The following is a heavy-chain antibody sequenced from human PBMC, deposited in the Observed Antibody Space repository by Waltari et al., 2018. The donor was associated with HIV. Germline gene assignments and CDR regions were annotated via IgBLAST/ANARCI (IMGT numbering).Heavy chain of an antibody. Sequence: QLQLQESGPGLVKPSETLSLTCTVSGVSITSSGYYWGWIRQPPGKGLEWIGSSYYSGSTYYNPSLKSRVTISVDTSKNQFSLKLTSVTAADTAVYYCARLKLELRVWFDFWGQGTLVTVSS. D-gene: IGHD1-7*01. CDR1: GVSITSSGYY. V-gene: IGHV4-39*01. CDR3: ARLKLELRVWFDF. J-gene: IGHJ4*02. CDR2: SYYSGST.